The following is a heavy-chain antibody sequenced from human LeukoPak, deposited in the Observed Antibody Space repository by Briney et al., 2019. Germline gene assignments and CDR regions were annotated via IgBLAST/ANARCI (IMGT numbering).Heavy chain of an antibody. Sequence: GGSLRLSCAASGFTFDDYAMHWVRQAPGKGLEWVSLISWDGGSTYYADSVKGRFTISRDNSKNSLYLQMNSLRAEDTALYYCAKDSGETGYCSSTSCYLWFDPWGQGTLVTVSS. J-gene: IGHJ5*02. CDR1: GFTFDDYA. CDR2: ISWDGGST. CDR3: AKDSGETGYCSSTSCYLWFDP. D-gene: IGHD2-2*01. V-gene: IGHV3-43D*03.